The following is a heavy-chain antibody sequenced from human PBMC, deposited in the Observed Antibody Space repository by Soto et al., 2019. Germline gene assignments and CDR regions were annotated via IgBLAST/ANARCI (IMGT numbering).Heavy chain of an antibody. D-gene: IGHD6-13*01. V-gene: IGHV3-21*01. CDR2: ISSNSAYI. CDR1: GLTFCSFT. CDR3: TRDASRDSSARGWLDP. Sequence: GGSLRLSCAVSGLTFCSFTMNWVRQAPGKGLEWVSTISSNSAYIYYTDALRGRSTITRDNAKNSLHLQMNSLRAEDTAVYYCTRDASRDSSARGWLDPWGPETLVTVST. J-gene: IGHJ5*02.